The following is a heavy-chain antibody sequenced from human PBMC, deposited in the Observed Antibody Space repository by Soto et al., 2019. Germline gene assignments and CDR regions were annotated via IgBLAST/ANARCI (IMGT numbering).Heavy chain of an antibody. CDR2: ISKTSSNI. CDR3: ARDLGEMYAI. Sequence: GGSLGLSCGGSGVLLRSSTMTWVRQAPGKGLEWVSSISKTSSNIYYADSVKGRFTVSRDNAERSLFLHMNSLRAEDTAVYFCARDLGEMYAIWGQGTLVTVPS. V-gene: IGHV3-21*01. CDR1: GVLLRSST. D-gene: IGHD2-8*01. J-gene: IGHJ4*02.